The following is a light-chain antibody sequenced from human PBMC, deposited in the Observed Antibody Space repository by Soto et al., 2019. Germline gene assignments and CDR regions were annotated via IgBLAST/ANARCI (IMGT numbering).Light chain of an antibody. J-gene: IGKJ1*01. CDR1: QGVSAY. CDR2: RIF. V-gene: IGKV3-15*01. Sequence: EIVMTQSPATLSMSPGERATLSYMDSQGVSAYLDWFQQKPGQSPRLVLQRIFSRAIGVPARFSGSGSETEFTLTISGLQSEDSGVYYCTQRFAWPWTFGQGTKVDI. CDR3: TQRFAWPWT.